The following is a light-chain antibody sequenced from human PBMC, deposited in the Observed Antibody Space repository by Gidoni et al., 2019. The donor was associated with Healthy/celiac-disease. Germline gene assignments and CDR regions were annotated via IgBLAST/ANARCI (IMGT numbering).Light chain of an antibody. Sequence: DIQLTQSPSTPSASVGDRVIITCRASQSISRSLDWYQQKPGKAPKLLIYKASSLESGVPSRFSGSGSGTEFTLTISSLQPEDFATYYCQQYNSYPFTFGPGTKVDMK. CDR3: QQYNSYPFT. V-gene: IGKV1-5*03. CDR1: QSISRS. J-gene: IGKJ3*01. CDR2: KAS.